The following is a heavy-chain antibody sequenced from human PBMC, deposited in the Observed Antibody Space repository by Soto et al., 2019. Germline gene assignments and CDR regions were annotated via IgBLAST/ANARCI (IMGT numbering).Heavy chain of an antibody. D-gene: IGHD3-22*01. Sequence: QLQLQESGPGLVKPSETLSLTCTVSGGSISSSSYYWGWIRQPPGKGLEWIGSIYYSGSTYYNPSLMSQVTLSVDTSKNQFSLRLSSVTAADTAVYYCARWIDYYDSSGYYVWADYWGQGTLVTVSS. V-gene: IGHV4-39*01. CDR3: ARWIDYYDSSGYYVWADY. CDR1: GGSISSSSYY. J-gene: IGHJ4*02. CDR2: IYYSGST.